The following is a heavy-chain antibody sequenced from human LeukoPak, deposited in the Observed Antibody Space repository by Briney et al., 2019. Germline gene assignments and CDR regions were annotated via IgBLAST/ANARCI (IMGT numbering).Heavy chain of an antibody. CDR3: ARALRSSSPYYYYYMDV. CDR2: FDPEDGET. CDR1: GYTLTELS. Sequence: ASVKVSCKVSGYTLTELSMHWVRQAPGKGLEWMGGFDPEDGETIYAQKFQGRVTITRNTSISTAYMELSSLRSEDTAVYYCARALRSSSPYYYYYMDVWGKGTTVTVSS. D-gene: IGHD6-13*01. J-gene: IGHJ6*03. V-gene: IGHV1-24*01.